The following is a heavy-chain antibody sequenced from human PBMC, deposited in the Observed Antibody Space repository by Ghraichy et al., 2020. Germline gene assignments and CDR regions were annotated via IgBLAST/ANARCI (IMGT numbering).Heavy chain of an antibody. V-gene: IGHV3-48*02. CDR1: GLTFSTYG. J-gene: IGHJ4*02. CDR3: ARDTRSLFDY. D-gene: IGHD2-15*01. CDR2: ISSNSVTM. Sequence: GESLNISCAASGLTFSTYGMNWVRESPGKGLEWLSYISSNSVTMYYADSVKGRFTISRDNAKNSLYLQMNSLRDEDTAVYYCARDTRSLFDYWGQGTPVTVSS.